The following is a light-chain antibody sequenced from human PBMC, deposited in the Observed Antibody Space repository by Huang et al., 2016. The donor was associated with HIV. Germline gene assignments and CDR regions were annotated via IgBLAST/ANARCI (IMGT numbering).Light chain of an antibody. J-gene: IGKJ3*01. CDR2: DAS. Sequence: EIVMTQSPGTLSVFPGERATLSCRASQSVRSNLAWYQQKPGQAPRLLIYDASTRATGVPARFSGSGSGTQFTLSISSLQSEDFAVYYCQQYDNWPPFTFGPGTKVDIK. CDR1: QSVRSN. V-gene: IGKV3-15*01. CDR3: QQYDNWPPFT.